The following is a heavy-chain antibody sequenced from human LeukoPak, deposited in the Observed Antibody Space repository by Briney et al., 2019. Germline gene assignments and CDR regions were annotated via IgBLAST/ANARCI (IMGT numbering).Heavy chain of an antibody. D-gene: IGHD1-7*01. CDR1: GFTFSSYW. Sequence: GGSLRLSCAASGFTFSSYWMHWVRQAPGKGLVWVSRINSDGSSTSYADSVKGRFTISRDNAKNTLYLQMNSLRVEDTAVYYCARAHNWKYGTFDYWGQGTLVTVSS. CDR3: ARAHNWKYGTFDY. CDR2: INSDGSST. V-gene: IGHV3-74*01. J-gene: IGHJ4*02.